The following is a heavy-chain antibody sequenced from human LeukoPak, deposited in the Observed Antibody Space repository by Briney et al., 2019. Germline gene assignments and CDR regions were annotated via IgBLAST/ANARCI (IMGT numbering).Heavy chain of an antibody. D-gene: IGHD6-6*01. CDR3: ARANGTKYSSSSPFDY. J-gene: IGHJ4*02. CDR2: IYHSGST. V-gene: IGHV4-30-2*01. CDR1: GGSISSGGYS. Sequence: PSETLSLTCAVSGGSISSGGYSWSWIRQPPGKGLEWIGYIYHSGSTYYNPSLKSRVTISVDRSKNQFSLKLSSVTAADTAVYYCARANGTKYSSSSPFDYWGQGTLVTVSS.